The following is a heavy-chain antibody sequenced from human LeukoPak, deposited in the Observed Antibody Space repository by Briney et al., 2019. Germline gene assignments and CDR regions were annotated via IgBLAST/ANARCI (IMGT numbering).Heavy chain of an antibody. V-gene: IGHV4-59*01. CDR2: IYYSGST. D-gene: IGHD3-10*01. Sequence: SETLSLTCTVSGGSISSYYWSWIRQPPGKGLEWIGDIYYSGSTNYNPSLKSRVTISVDTSKNHFSLKLSSVTAADTAVYYCARDYYYGSGSYYNWFDPWGQGTLVTVSS. J-gene: IGHJ5*02. CDR3: ARDYYYGSGSYYNWFDP. CDR1: GGSISSYY.